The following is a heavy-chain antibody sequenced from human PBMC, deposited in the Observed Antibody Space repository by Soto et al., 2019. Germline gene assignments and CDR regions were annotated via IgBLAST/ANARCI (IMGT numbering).Heavy chain of an antibody. Sequence: QVQLVQSGAEVKKPGASVKVSCKPSGYTCTSYAMHWVRQAPGQRLEWMGWINAGNGNTKYSQKFQGRVTITRDNSASTAYMELSSLRSEDTAVYYCARGPGGPDGPGDYWGQGTLVTVSS. CDR3: ARGPGGPDGPGDY. J-gene: IGHJ4*02. D-gene: IGHD2-15*01. CDR2: INAGNGNT. CDR1: GYTCTSYA. V-gene: IGHV1-3*01.